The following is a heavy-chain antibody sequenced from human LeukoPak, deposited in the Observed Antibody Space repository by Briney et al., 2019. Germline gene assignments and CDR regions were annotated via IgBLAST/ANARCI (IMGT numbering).Heavy chain of an antibody. V-gene: IGHV4-34*01. CDR2: INHSGST. D-gene: IGHD3-22*01. CDR1: GGSFSGYY. Sequence: PSETLSLTCAVYGGSFSGYYWSWIRQPPGKGLEWIGEINHSGSTNYNPSLKSRVTISVDTSKNQFSLKLSSVTAADTAVYYCARVREYDSSGYLGWYFDLWGRGTLVTVSS. J-gene: IGHJ2*01. CDR3: ARVREYDSSGYLGWYFDL.